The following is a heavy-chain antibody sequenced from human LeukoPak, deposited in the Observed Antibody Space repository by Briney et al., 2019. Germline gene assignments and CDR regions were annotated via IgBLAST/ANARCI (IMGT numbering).Heavy chain of an antibody. J-gene: IGHJ3*02. CDR2: IYTSGST. D-gene: IGHD3-16*01. CDR1: GGSISSYY. V-gene: IGHV4-4*07. CDR3: ARDAYVDAFDI. Sequence: SQTLSLACTVSGGSISSYYWSWIRQPAGKGLEWFGRIYTSGSTNYNPSLKSRVTMSVDTSKNQFSLKLSSVTAADTAVYYCARDAYVDAFDIWGQGTMVTVSS.